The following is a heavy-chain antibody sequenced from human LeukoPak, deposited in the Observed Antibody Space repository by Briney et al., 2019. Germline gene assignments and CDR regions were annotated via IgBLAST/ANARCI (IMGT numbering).Heavy chain of an antibody. Sequence: SETLSLTCAVYGGSFSGHYWSWIRQPPGKGLEWIGEINHSGSTNYNPSLKSRVTISMDTSKNQFSLKLTSVTAADTAVYYCAGARTVLRFLEWSRPFDPWGQGTLVTVSS. V-gene: IGHV4-34*01. J-gene: IGHJ5*02. D-gene: IGHD3-3*01. CDR2: INHSGST. CDR3: AGARTVLRFLEWSRPFDP. CDR1: GGSFSGHY.